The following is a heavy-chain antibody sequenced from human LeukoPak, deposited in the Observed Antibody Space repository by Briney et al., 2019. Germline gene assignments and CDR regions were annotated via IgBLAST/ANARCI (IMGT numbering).Heavy chain of an antibody. CDR2: IYSGGST. CDR3: AKDESTGYYYFDY. J-gene: IGHJ4*02. CDR1: GFTVSSNY. D-gene: IGHD3-22*01. Sequence: AGGSLRLSCAASGFTVSSNYMSWVRQAPGKGLEWVSVIYSGGSTYYADSVKGRFTISRDNSKNTLYLQMNSLRAEDTAVYHCAKDESTGYYYFDYWGQGALVTVSS. V-gene: IGHV3-53*01.